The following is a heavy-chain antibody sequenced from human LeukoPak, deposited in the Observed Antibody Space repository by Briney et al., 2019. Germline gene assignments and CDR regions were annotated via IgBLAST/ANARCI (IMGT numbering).Heavy chain of an antibody. D-gene: IGHD6-19*01. Sequence: SETLSLTCTVSGGSISGYYWSWIRQPPGKGLEWIGYIYYSGSTNYNPSLKSRITISVDTSKNQSSLKLSSVTAADTAVYYCARVVSGWVDYWGQGTLVTVSS. CDR1: GGSISGYY. V-gene: IGHV4-59*01. CDR3: ARVVSGWVDY. J-gene: IGHJ4*02. CDR2: IYYSGST.